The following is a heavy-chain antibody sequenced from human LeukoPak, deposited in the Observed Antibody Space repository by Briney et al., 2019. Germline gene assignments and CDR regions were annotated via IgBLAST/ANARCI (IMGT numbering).Heavy chain of an antibody. D-gene: IGHD5-18*01. V-gene: IGHV4-59*01. J-gene: IGHJ4*02. CDR2: IHYSGST. CDR1: GGSISSYY. CDR3: ARGRGYSYGFPHFDY. Sequence: PSETLSLTCTGAGGSISSYYWSWIRQPPGKGLEWIGYIHYSGSTSYNPSLKSRVTISVDTSKNQFSLKLSSVTAADTAVYYCARGRGYSYGFPHFDYWGQGTLVTVSS.